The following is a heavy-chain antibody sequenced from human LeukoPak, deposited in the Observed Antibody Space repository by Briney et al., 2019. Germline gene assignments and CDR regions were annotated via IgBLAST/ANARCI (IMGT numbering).Heavy chain of an antibody. CDR1: GFTFSTYA. CDR2: LSGSGAST. Sequence: GGSLRLSCAASGFTFSTYAMSWVRQAPGKGPQWVSSLSGSGASTYYADSVKGRFTISRDSSKNTLYLQMSSLRAEDTAAYYCAKAISEYGGYDHYFDSWGQGALVTVSS. D-gene: IGHD5-12*01. V-gene: IGHV3-23*01. J-gene: IGHJ4*02. CDR3: AKAISEYGGYDHYFDS.